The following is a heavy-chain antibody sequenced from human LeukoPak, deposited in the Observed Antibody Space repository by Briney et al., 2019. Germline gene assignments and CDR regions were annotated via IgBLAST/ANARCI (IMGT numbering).Heavy chain of an antibody. CDR1: GFAFSRYA. CDR2: ISGSAGST. Sequence: PGGSLRLSCAASGFAFSRYAMNWVRQAPGKGLEWVSGISGSAGSTYYADSVRGRFSISRDNSKNTLYLQMNSLRAEDTAVYYCTKDYGGNPDYWGQGTLVTVSS. J-gene: IGHJ4*02. D-gene: IGHD4-23*01. V-gene: IGHV3-23*01. CDR3: TKDYGGNPDY.